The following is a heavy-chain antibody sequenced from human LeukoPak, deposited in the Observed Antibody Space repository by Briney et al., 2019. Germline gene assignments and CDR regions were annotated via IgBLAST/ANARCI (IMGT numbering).Heavy chain of an antibody. CDR2: TWSDGIKT. V-gene: IGHV3-33*01. Sequence: PGGSLRLSCAASGFTFSSFGIHWVRQAPGKGLEWVAVTWSDGIKTYYGDSVKGRFTISRDTSRDTVYLQMNSLRAEDTAVYYCARDCDTNGRYSWFDPWGQGTLVTVSS. J-gene: IGHJ5*02. CDR1: GFTFSSFG. D-gene: IGHD2-2*02. CDR3: ARDCDTNGRYSWFDP.